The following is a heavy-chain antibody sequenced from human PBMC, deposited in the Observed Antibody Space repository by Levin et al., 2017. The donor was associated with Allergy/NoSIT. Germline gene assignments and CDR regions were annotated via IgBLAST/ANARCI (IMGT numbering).Heavy chain of an antibody. CDR3: AKKGLVEGPTGFFDQ. D-gene: IGHD1-26*01. Sequence: GESLKISCAASGFTFNNYAMSWVRQAPEKGLEWLAAINLDGGSTSYRDSVKGRFTISRDNSKNTLYLQMNSLRADDTARYYCAKKGLVEGPTGFFDQWGQGTLVTVSS. CDR1: GFTFNNYA. CDR2: INLDGGST. V-gene: IGHV3-23*01. J-gene: IGHJ4*03.